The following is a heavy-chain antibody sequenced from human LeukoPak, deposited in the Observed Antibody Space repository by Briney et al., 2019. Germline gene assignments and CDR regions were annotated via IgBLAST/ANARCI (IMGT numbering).Heavy chain of an antibody. Sequence: GRSLRLSCAASGFTFSSYVMHWVRQAPGKGLEWVAFISYDGGNKYYADSVKGRFTTSRDNSKNTLYLQMNSLRTEDTAVYYCAKDLGYSGSYIDCWGQGTLVTVSP. CDR2: ISYDGGNK. CDR1: GFTFSSYV. V-gene: IGHV3-30*18. D-gene: IGHD1-26*01. J-gene: IGHJ4*02. CDR3: AKDLGYSGSYIDC.